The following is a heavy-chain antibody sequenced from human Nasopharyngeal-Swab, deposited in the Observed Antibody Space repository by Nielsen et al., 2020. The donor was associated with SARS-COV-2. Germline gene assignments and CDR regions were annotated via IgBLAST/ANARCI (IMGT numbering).Heavy chain of an antibody. CDR1: GFTFSNYG. V-gene: IGHV3-30*18. Sequence: GGSLRLSCAASGFTFSNYGMHWVRQAPGKGLGWVAVISYDGSNKYYADSVKGRFTISRHNSKNTLYLQMNSLRAEDTAVYYCAKAQPERWLQLLAYYYYGMDVWGQGTTVTVSS. CDR2: ISYDGSNK. CDR3: AKAQPERWLQLLAYYYYGMDV. D-gene: IGHD5-24*01. J-gene: IGHJ6*02.